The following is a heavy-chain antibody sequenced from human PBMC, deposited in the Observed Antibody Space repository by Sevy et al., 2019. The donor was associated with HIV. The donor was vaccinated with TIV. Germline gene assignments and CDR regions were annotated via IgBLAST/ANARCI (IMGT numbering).Heavy chain of an antibody. Sequence: SETLSLTCTVSGGSISSYYWSWIRQPPGKGLEWIGYIYYSGSTNYNPSLKSRVTISVDTSKNQFSLKLSSVTAADTAVYYCARDDTGLGVRYYGMDVWGQGTTVTVSS. CDR1: GGSISSYY. CDR3: ARDDTGLGVRYYGMDV. D-gene: IGHD2-8*02. J-gene: IGHJ6*02. CDR2: IYYSGST. V-gene: IGHV4-59*01.